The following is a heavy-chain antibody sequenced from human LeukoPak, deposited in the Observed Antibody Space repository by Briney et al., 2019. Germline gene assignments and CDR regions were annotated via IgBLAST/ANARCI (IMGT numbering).Heavy chain of an antibody. CDR2: ISGSGGST. J-gene: IGHJ5*02. CDR1: GFTFSSYA. CDR3: AKDQQSISYSP. D-gene: IGHD4-11*01. Sequence: GGSLRLSCAVSGFTFSSYAMSWVRQAPGKGLEWISTISGSGGSTYYVDSVKGRFTISRDNSKNTLYLQMNSLRAEDTAIYYCAKDQQSISYSPWGQGTLVTVSS. V-gene: IGHV3-23*01.